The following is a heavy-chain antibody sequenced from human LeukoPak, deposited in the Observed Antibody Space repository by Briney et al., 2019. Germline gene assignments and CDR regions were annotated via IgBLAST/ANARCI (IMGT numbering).Heavy chain of an antibody. CDR3: ARGLDLDYDPYYFDY. D-gene: IGHD4-17*01. CDR1: GYSFTSYW. V-gene: IGHV5-51*01. J-gene: IGHJ4*02. CDR2: IYPGDSDT. Sequence: GESLKISCKGSGYSFTSYWIGWVRRMPGKGLEWMGVIYPGDSDTRYSPSFQGQVTISADKSITTAYLQWSSLKASDTAMYYCARGLDLDYDPYYFDYWGQGTLVTVSS.